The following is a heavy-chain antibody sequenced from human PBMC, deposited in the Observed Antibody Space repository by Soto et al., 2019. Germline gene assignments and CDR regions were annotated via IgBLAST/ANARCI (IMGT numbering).Heavy chain of an antibody. CDR1: GFTFVNYA. CDR3: AKGDSFWRGLSQNYCDT. CDR2: ISGTGDGT. V-gene: IGHV3-23*01. D-gene: IGHD3-3*01. Sequence: CGSLRLSCATSGFTFVNYAIAFFLQSPLGLLEWVSLISGTGDGTRYAESVKGRFTISRDNSKRILYLHMSSLRVEDSAVFYCAKGDSFWRGLSQNYCDTWGQGTLVTFSS. J-gene: IGHJ4*02.